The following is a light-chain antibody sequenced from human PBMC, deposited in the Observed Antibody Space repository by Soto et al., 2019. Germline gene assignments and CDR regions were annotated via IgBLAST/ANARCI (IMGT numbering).Light chain of an antibody. CDR1: SSDIGSYDY. CDR2: GVS. J-gene: IGLJ3*02. CDR3: TSYTSSSTLRV. Sequence: QSALTQPASVSGSPGQSITISCTGISSDIGSYDYVSWYQQHPGKAPKLIIYGVSKRPSGVSNRFSGSKSGNTASLTISGLQAEDEADSYCTSYTSSSTLRVFGGGTKLTVL. V-gene: IGLV2-14*01.